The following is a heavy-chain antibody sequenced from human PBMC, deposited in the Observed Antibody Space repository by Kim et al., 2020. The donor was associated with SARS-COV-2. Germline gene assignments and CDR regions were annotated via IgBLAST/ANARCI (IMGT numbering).Heavy chain of an antibody. CDR2: INHSGST. CDR1: GGSFSGYY. J-gene: IGHJ6*02. Sequence: SETLSLTCAVYGGSFSGYYWSWIRQPPGKGLEWIGEINHSGSTNYNPSLKSRVTISVDTSKNQFSLKLSSVTAADTAVYYCARSVRAFLEWAYYYYGMDVWGQGTTVTVSS. D-gene: IGHD3-3*01. V-gene: IGHV4-34*01. CDR3: ARSVRAFLEWAYYYYGMDV.